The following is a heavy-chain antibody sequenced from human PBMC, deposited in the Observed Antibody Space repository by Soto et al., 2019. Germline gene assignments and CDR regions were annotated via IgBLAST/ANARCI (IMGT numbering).Heavy chain of an antibody. J-gene: IGHJ4*02. V-gene: IGHV1-18*01. CDR2: ISAYNGNT. Sequence: GASVKVSCKASGYTFTSYGISWVRQAPGQGLEWMGWISAYNGNTNYAQKPQGRVTMTTDTSTSTAYMELRSLRSDDTAVYYCARSNRHGSGSYSPLERFDYWGQGTLVTVSS. CDR3: ARSNRHGSGSYSPLERFDY. CDR1: GYTFTSYG. D-gene: IGHD3-10*01.